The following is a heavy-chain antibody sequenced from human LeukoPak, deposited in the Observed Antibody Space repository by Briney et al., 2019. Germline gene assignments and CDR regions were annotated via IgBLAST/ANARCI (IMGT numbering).Heavy chain of an antibody. CDR2: IYYSGST. CDR3: ARAGISMFGVIVGEPQLNLDF. V-gene: IGHV4-61*01. D-gene: IGHD3-3*01. Sequence: PSETLSLTCSVSGCSVSSGSYYWSWIRQPPGKGLEWIGNIYYSGSTNYNPSLRRRVSISVDTSKNQFSLKLYSVTAADAAVYYCARAGISMFGVIVGEPQLNLDFWGQGALVTVSS. J-gene: IGHJ4*02. CDR1: GCSVSSGSYY.